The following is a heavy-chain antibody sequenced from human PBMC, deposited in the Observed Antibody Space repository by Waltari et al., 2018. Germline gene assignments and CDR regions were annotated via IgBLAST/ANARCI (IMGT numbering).Heavy chain of an antibody. CDR3: ARYLAAITDAFDI. V-gene: IGHV4-39*07. J-gene: IGHJ3*02. D-gene: IGHD6-6*01. CDR2: IYYSGST. CDR1: Y. Sequence: YWGWIRQPPGKGLEWIGSIYYSGSTYYNPSLKSRVTISVDTSKNQFSLKLSSVTAADTAVYYCARYLAAITDAFDIWGQGTMVTVSS.